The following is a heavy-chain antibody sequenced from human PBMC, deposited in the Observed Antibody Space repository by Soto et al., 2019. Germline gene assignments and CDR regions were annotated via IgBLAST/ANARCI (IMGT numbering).Heavy chain of an antibody. D-gene: IGHD1-1*01. V-gene: IGHV2-5*02. Sequence: QITLKESGPTLVKPTQTLTLTCTFSGFSLSTTGVGVGWIRQPPGKALEWLALIYCDDDKRYSPSLKSRLTITKDTSKNQVVHTMTHMDPVDTATYYCAHVNPQYDSNYFDPWGQGTLVTVSS. CDR1: GFSLSTTGVG. J-gene: IGHJ5*01. CDR2: IYCDDDK. CDR3: AHVNPQYDSNYFDP.